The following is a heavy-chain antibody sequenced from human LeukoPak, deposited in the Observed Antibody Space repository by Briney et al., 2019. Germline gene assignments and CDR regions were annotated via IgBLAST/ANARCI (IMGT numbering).Heavy chain of an antibody. J-gene: IGHJ5*02. Sequence: PGGSLRLSCAASGFTFSSYWMSWIRQPPGKGLEWIGSIYYSGSTYYNPSLKSRVTISVDTSKNQFSLKLSSVTAADTAVYYCARTTEDCNSASCYQYCFDPWGQGTLVTVSS. CDR2: IYYSGST. V-gene: IGHV4-59*01. D-gene: IGHD2-2*01. CDR1: GFTFSSYW. CDR3: ARTTEDCNSASCYQYCFDP.